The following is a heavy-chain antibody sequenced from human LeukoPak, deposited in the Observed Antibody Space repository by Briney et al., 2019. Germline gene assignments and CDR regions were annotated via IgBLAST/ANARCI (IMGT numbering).Heavy chain of an antibody. Sequence: SETLSLTCAVYGGSFSGYYWSWIRHPPGRGLEGIAEIDHSGSTHYNPSLKSRVIISVEMSHHQVPLRLNSFTAADTAVYYCARGYTYYGSGSPPGDVWGNGTSVIVSS. V-gene: IGHV4-34*01. J-gene: IGHJ6*04. D-gene: IGHD3-10*01. CDR1: GGSFSGYY. CDR3: ARGYTYYGSGSPPGDV. CDR2: IDHSGST.